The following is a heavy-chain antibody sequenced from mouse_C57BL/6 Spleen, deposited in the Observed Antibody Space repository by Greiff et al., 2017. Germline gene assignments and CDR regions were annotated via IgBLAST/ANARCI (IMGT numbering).Heavy chain of an antibody. CDR2: INPNNGGT. V-gene: IGHV1-53*01. CDR3: ARWGITKDYYAMDY. CDR1: GYTFTSYW. Sequence: QVQLQQPGTELVKPGASVKLSCKASGYTFTSYWMHWVKQRPGQGLEWIGNINPNNGGTIYNQKFKGKATLTVDKSSSTAYMELRSLTSEDTAVYYCARWGITKDYYAMDYWGQGTSVTVSS. D-gene: IGHD1-1*01. J-gene: IGHJ4*01.